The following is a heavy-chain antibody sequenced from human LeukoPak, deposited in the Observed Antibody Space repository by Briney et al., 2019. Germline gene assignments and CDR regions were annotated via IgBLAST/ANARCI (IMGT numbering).Heavy chain of an antibody. CDR1: GYTFTSYG. Sequence: ASVKVSCKASGYTFTSYGISWVRQAPGQGLEWMGWISAYNGNTNYAQKLQGRVTMTTDTSTSTAYMELRSLRSDDTAVYYCARAYYDFWNGYPYYFDYWGQGTLVTVSS. CDR3: ARAYYDFWNGYPYYFDY. CDR2: ISAYNGNT. D-gene: IGHD3-3*01. V-gene: IGHV1-18*01. J-gene: IGHJ4*02.